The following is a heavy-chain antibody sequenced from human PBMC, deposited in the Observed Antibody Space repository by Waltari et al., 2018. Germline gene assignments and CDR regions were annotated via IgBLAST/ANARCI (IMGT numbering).Heavy chain of an antibody. J-gene: IGHJ5*02. D-gene: IGHD7-27*01. CDR1: GFSLSTSGVG. Sequence: QITLKESGPTLVKPTQTLTLTCTFSGFSLSTSGVGVGWIRQPPGKALEWLALIYWNDDKRYSPSLKSRLTITKDTSKNQVVLTMTNMDPVDTAIYYCAHNKLGTDWFDPWGQGTLVTVSS. CDR2: IYWNDDK. V-gene: IGHV2-5*01. CDR3: AHNKLGTDWFDP.